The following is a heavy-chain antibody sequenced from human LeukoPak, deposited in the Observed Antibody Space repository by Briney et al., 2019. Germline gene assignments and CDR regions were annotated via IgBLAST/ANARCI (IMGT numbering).Heavy chain of an antibody. D-gene: IGHD3-3*01. V-gene: IGHV3-23*01. CDR2: ISGSGGST. CDR1: GFTFSNYA. Sequence: GGSLRLSCAASGFTFSNYAMSWVRQAPGKGLEWVSAISGSGGSTYYADSVKGRFTISRDNSKNTLHLQMNSLRAEDTAVYYCARGAYDFWSGYYTNAFDIWGQGAMVTVSS. J-gene: IGHJ3*02. CDR3: ARGAYDFWSGYYTNAFDI.